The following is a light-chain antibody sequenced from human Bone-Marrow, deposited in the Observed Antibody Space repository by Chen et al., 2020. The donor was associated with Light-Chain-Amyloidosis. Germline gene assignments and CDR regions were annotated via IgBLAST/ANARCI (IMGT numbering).Light chain of an antibody. CDR3: QSYQGSSQGV. Sequence: NFMLTQTHSVSESPGTTVIIYCTRSSGSIATNYVQWYQQRPGSSPTTVIYEDDQRPSGVPDRFSVSIDRSCNSASLTISGLKTEDEADYYCQSYQGSSQGVFGGGTKLTVL. V-gene: IGLV6-57*01. CDR2: EDD. CDR1: SGSIATNY. J-gene: IGLJ3*02.